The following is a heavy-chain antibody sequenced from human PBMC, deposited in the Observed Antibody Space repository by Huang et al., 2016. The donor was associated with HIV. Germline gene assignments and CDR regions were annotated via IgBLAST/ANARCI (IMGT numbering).Heavy chain of an antibody. CDR1: GYTFTMYA. J-gene: IGHJ6*03. CDR3: ARGIISGSYFFYYMDV. Sequence: QVQLVQSGSELKKPGASLTVACKASGYTFTMYAMNWVRQATGQGLEWMGGIITNTGNPTYAQGFMGRFVFSLDTSVSTAYLRIDILKADDAAVYFCARGIISGSYFFYYMDVWGEGTTVTVSS. V-gene: IGHV7-4-1*01. CDR2: IITNTGNP. D-gene: IGHD6-19*01.